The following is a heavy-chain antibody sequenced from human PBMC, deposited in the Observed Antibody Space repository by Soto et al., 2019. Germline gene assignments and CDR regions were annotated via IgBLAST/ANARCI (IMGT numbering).Heavy chain of an antibody. V-gene: IGHV4-38-2*01. CDR1: GYSISSGYY. CDR2: IYHSGST. CDR3: ARLRPGYSYGYRRRQEFGYFDY. D-gene: IGHD5-18*01. Sequence: KPSETLSLTCAVSGYSISSGYYWGWIRQPPGKGLEWIGSIYHSGSTYYNPSLKSRVTISVDTSKNQFSLKLSSVTAADTAVYYCARLRPGYSYGYRRRQEFGYFDYWGQGTLVTVSS. J-gene: IGHJ4*02.